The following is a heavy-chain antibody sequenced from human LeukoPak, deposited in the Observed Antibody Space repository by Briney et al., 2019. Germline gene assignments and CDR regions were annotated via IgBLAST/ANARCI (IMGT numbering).Heavy chain of an antibody. J-gene: IGHJ4*02. CDR1: GGSISSGGYY. CDR2: IYHSGST. Sequence: SETLSLTCTVSGGSISSGGYYWSCIRQPPGKGLECIGYIYHSGSTYYNPSLKSRVTISVDRSKNQFSLKLSSVTAADTAVYYCARATMVRGVILNPRFDYWGQGTLVTVSS. V-gene: IGHV4-30-2*01. CDR3: ARATMVRGVILNPRFDY. D-gene: IGHD3-10*01.